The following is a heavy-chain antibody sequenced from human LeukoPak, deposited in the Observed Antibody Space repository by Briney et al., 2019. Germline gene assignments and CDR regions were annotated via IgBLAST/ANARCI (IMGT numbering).Heavy chain of an antibody. Sequence: SETLSLTCAVYGGSFSDYYWSWIRQPPGKGLEWIGEINHSGSTNYNPSLKSRVTISVDTSKNQFSLKLSSVTAADTAVYYCARGYERFLEWLYFDYWGQGTLVTVSS. J-gene: IGHJ4*02. CDR2: INHSGST. V-gene: IGHV4-34*01. D-gene: IGHD3-3*01. CDR3: ARGYERFLEWLYFDY. CDR1: GGSFSDYY.